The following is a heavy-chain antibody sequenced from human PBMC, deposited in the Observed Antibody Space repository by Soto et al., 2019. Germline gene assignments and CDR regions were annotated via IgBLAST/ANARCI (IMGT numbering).Heavy chain of an antibody. Sequence: QVQLQESGPGLVKPSGTLSLTCAVSNGSITSGNWWSWARQPPGKGLEWIGDIYQTGSTNYNPSLRSRVIISVDKSKNNFSLILSSVTAADMAVYLGARGWGELTSIAGWFGPWGRGILVTVSS. CDR1: NGSITSGNW. CDR2: IYQTGST. D-gene: IGHD3-16*01. J-gene: IGHJ5*02. CDR3: ARGWGELTSIAGWFGP. V-gene: IGHV4-4*02.